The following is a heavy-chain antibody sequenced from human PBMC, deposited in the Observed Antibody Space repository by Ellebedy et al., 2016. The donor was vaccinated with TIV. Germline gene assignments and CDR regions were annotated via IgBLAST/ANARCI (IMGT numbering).Heavy chain of an antibody. J-gene: IGHJ6*02. CDR2: IHGNGSVT. CDR3: AREPSGYYESSGYLYYYYYGLDV. Sequence: PGGSLRLSCAASGFTFSTYWMNWVRQAPGKGLVWVSHIHGNGSVTNYADSVKGRFTISSDNAKNTVYLKLDSLRAEDTAVYYCAREPSGYYESSGYLYYYYYGLDVWGQGTTVTVSS. CDR1: GFTFSTYW. D-gene: IGHD3-22*01. V-gene: IGHV3-74*01.